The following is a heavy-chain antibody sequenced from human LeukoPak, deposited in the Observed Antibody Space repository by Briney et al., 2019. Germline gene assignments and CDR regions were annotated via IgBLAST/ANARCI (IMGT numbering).Heavy chain of an antibody. Sequence: AGESLKISCKGSEYSFTSYWIGWVRQMPGKGLEWMGIIYPGDSDTRYSPSFQSQVTISADKSISTAYLQWSSLKASDTAMYYCARQYIYAYPVDYWGQGTLVTVSS. J-gene: IGHJ4*02. D-gene: IGHD5-18*01. CDR1: EYSFTSYW. CDR2: IYPGDSDT. V-gene: IGHV5-51*01. CDR3: ARQYIYAYPVDY.